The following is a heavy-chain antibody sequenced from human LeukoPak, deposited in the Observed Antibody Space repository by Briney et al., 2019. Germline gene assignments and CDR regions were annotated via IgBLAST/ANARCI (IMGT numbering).Heavy chain of an antibody. D-gene: IGHD6-13*01. J-gene: IGHJ4*02. V-gene: IGHV3-15*01. CDR2: IRGKTDVGTT. CDR1: GFTFSNAW. Sequence: GGSLRLSCAASGFTFSNAWMTWVRQAPGKGLEWVGRIRGKTDVGTTDYAAPVKGRFTISKDDSKNTLYLQMTSPKIEDTAVYYCILAAAGPAYWGQGTLVTVSS. CDR3: ILAAAGPAY.